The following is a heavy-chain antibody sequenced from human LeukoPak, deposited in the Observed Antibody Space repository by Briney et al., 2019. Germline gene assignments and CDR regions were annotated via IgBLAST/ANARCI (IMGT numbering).Heavy chain of an antibody. CDR1: GRSISSYY. CDR3: ARASLGKPETEL. CDR2: IYTSGST. Sequence: SETLSLTCTVSGRSISSYYWSWIRQPAGKGLECIGRIYTSGSTNYNPSLKSRVTMSVDTSKNQLSLKLSSVTAADTAVYYCARASLGKPETELWGQGTMVTVSS. V-gene: IGHV4-4*07. D-gene: IGHD1-14*01. J-gene: IGHJ3*01.